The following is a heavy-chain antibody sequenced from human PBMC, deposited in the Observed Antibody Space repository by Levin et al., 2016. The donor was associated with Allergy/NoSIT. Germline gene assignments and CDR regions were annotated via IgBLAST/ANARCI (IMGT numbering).Heavy chain of an antibody. CDR2: ISSRSSYT. Sequence: WIRQPPGKGLEWVSYISSRSSYTNYADSVKGRFTISRDNAKNSLYLQMNSLRAEDTAVYYCAREIRYDSSGYEAFDIWGQGTMVTVSS. CDR3: AREIRYDSSGYEAFDI. V-gene: IGHV3-11*05. D-gene: IGHD3-22*01. J-gene: IGHJ3*02.